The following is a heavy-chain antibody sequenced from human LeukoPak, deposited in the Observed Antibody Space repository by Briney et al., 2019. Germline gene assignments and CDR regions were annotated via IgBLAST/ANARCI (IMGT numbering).Heavy chain of an antibody. Sequence: LPGGSLRLSCAASGFTFDDYAMHWVRQAPGKGLEWVSGISWNSGSIGYADSVKGRFTISRDNAKNSLYLQMNSLRAEDTALYYCAKGSIAAALVGFDYWGQGTLVTVSS. J-gene: IGHJ4*02. CDR3: AKGSIAAALVGFDY. CDR2: ISWNSGSI. V-gene: IGHV3-9*01. D-gene: IGHD6-13*01. CDR1: GFTFDDYA.